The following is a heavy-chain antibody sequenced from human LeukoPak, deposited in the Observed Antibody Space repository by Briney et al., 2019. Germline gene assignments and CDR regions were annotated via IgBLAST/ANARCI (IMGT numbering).Heavy chain of an antibody. CDR1: GFTFSSYS. D-gene: IGHD6-13*01. CDR2: ISSSSSYI. J-gene: IGHJ4*02. Sequence: GGSLRLSCAASGFTFSSYSMNWVRQAPGKGLEWVSSISSSSSYIYYADSVKGRFTISRDSAKNSLYLQMNSLRAEDTAVYYCARDLVAAAGNEGFDYWGQGTLVTVSS. CDR3: ARDLVAAAGNEGFDY. V-gene: IGHV3-21*01.